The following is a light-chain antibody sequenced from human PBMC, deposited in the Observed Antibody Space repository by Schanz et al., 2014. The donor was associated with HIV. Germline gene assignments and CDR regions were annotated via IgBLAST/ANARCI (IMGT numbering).Light chain of an antibody. CDR3: QQYGRSPIT. J-gene: IGKJ5*01. CDR2: AAS. Sequence: EIVMTQSPATLSVSLGERATLSCRASQSISSNLAWYQQKPGQAPRLLIYAASTRATGIPARFSGSGSGTDFTLTISRLEAEDFAVYFCQQYGRSPITFGQGTRLEIK. CDR1: QSISSN. V-gene: IGKV3-15*01.